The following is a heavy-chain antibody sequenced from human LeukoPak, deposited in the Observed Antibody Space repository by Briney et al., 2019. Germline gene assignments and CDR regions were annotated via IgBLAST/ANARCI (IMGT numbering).Heavy chain of an antibody. CDR1: GYTLTGYY. D-gene: IGHD1-26*01. Sequence: GASLKVSCKASGYTLTGYYMHWVRQAPGQGLEWMGWISAYNGNTKYAQKLQGSVTMTTDTSTSTDYMELRSLRPDDTAVYHCARDFNVGAADVWFDPWGRGTLVTVSS. V-gene: IGHV1-18*04. CDR2: ISAYNGNT. J-gene: IGHJ5*02. CDR3: ARDFNVGAADVWFDP.